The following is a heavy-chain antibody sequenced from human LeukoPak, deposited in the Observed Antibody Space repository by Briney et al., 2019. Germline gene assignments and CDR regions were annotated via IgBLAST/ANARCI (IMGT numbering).Heavy chain of an antibody. CDR3: AKDGSMPWGYYVDV. J-gene: IGHJ6*03. CDR1: GFTFSSYA. D-gene: IGHD2/OR15-2a*01. Sequence: GGSLRLSCAASGFTFSSYAMSWVRQAPGKGLEWVSAISGSGGSTYYADSVKGRFTISRDNAKNSLYLEMNSLRAEDTAVYYCAKDGSMPWGYYVDVWGKGTTVTISS. CDR2: ISGSGGST. V-gene: IGHV3-23*01.